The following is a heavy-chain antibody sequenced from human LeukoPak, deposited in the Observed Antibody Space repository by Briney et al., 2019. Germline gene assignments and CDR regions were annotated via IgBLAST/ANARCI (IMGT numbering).Heavy chain of an antibody. V-gene: IGHV4-39*07. D-gene: IGHD6-13*01. Sequence: ASETLSLTCTVSGGSITTSNYYWGWIRQPPGKGLEWIGNIFYSGSTYYSPSLKSRVTISLDTSRNQFSLKLNSVTAADTAVYYCARGVGYSSSPFDYWGQGTLVTVSS. CDR2: IFYSGST. CDR1: GGSITTSNYY. J-gene: IGHJ4*02. CDR3: ARGVGYSSSPFDY.